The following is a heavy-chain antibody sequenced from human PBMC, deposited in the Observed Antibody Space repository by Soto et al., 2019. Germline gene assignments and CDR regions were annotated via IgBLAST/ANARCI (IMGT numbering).Heavy chain of an antibody. V-gene: IGHV3-74*01. CDR1: GFTFSSYW. CDR2: INSDGSST. D-gene: IGHD6-19*01. Sequence: EVQLVESGGGLVQPGGSLRLSCVASGFTFSSYWMYWVRQAPGKGLVWVSRINSDGSSTSYADSVKGRFTISRDNAANTLSLHMDSLTVEDTAVYYCARGYSSGWYYFDYWGQGTLVTVSS. J-gene: IGHJ4*02. CDR3: ARGYSSGWYYFDY.